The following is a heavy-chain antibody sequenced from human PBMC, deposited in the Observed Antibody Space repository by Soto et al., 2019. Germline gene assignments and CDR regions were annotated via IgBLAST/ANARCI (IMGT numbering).Heavy chain of an antibody. Sequence: ASVKVSCKPSGYTLNTYYLHWVQQAPGQGLEWMGIIHPSGGGSTYAQKFQGRVTMTSDTSTATMYMELNGLKSDDTAIYLCVRSGFDFWGPGTLVTVS. CDR1: GYTLNTYY. J-gene: IGHJ4*02. CDR3: VRSGFDF. V-gene: IGHV1-46*02. CDR2: IHPSGGGS. D-gene: IGHD2-8*02.